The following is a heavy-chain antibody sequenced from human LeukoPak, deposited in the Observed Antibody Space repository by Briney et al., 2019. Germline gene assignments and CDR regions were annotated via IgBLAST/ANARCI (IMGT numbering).Heavy chain of an antibody. V-gene: IGHV3-66*01. CDR1: GFTVSSNY. Sequence: GGSLRLSCAASGFTVSSNYMSWVRQAPGKGLEWVSVIYSGGSTYYADSVKGRFTISRDNSKNTLYLQMNSLRAKDTAVYYCARDNSSIAVAADADWGQGTLVTVSS. D-gene: IGHD6-19*01. J-gene: IGHJ4*02. CDR2: IYSGGST. CDR3: ARDNSSIAVAADAD.